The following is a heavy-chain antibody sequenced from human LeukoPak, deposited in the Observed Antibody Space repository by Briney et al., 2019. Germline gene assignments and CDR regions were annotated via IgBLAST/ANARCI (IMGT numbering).Heavy chain of an antibody. D-gene: IGHD6-6*01. CDR1: GGSISSHY. J-gene: IGHJ4*02. V-gene: IGHV4-4*07. Sequence: PSETLSLTCTVSGGSISSHYWSWIRQPAGKGLEWIGRIYTSGSTAKYNSSLMSRVTMSVDTSKNQFSLNLSSVTAADTAVYYCARERDSSSSGWVFDYWGQGTLVTVSS. CDR3: ARERDSSSSGWVFDY. CDR2: IYTSGSTA.